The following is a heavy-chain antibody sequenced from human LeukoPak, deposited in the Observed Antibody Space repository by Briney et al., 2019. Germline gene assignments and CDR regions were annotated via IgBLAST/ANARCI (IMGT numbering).Heavy chain of an antibody. CDR2: ISTASSYI. CDR3: ARREYYFYYMDV. V-gene: IGHV3-21*01. J-gene: IGHJ6*03. CDR1: GFTFRTYS. Sequence: GGSLRLSCAASGFTFRTYSMNWVRQAPGKGLEWVSSISTASSYIQYADSVKGRFTISRDNAKNSLYLQTNSLRAEDSAVYYCARREYYFYYMDVWGKGTTVTVSS.